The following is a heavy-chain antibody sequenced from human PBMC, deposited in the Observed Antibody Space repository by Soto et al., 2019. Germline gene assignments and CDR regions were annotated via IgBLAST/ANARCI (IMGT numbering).Heavy chain of an antibody. CDR1: GFTFSTSW. D-gene: IGHD3-16*01. CDR3: ARDIGYGGN. Sequence: EVQLVASGGGLVQPGGSLRLSCTTSGFTFSTSWMHWVRQTPGKGLLWVSHISTDGSITNYADSAKGRFTISRDNAKNTLFLQMNNLRAEDTAVYFCARDIGYGGNWGQGTRVTVSS. V-gene: IGHV3-74*01. J-gene: IGHJ4*02. CDR2: ISTDGSIT.